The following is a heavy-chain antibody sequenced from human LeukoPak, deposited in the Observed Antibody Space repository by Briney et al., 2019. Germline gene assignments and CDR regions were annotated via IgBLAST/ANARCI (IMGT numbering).Heavy chain of an antibody. J-gene: IGHJ5*02. CDR2: TSGSGGST. V-gene: IGHV3-23*01. CDR1: GFTFSIYA. Sequence: PGGSLRLSCATSGFTFSIYAMTWVRQAPGKGLEWVSTTSGSGGSTYYADSVKGRFTISRDNSKNTLYLQMNSLRAEDTAVYYCAKESTVTPGNVNWFDTWGQGTLVTVSS. CDR3: AKESTVTPGNVNWFDT. D-gene: IGHD4-17*01.